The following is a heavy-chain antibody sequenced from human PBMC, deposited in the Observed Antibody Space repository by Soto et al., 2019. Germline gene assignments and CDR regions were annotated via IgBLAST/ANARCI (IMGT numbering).Heavy chain of an antibody. J-gene: IGHJ4*02. CDR1: RFTFSTYW. D-gene: IGHD5-12*01. Sequence: EVQLVESGGGLVQPGGSLRLSCAASRFTFSTYWMSWVRQAPGKGLEWVANIQQDGSEKYYVDSVKGRFTISRDNAKNSLYLQMNSLRTEDTAVYYCARGGRIRASGSFDYWGQGTLVTVSS. CDR2: IQQDGSEK. CDR3: ARGGRIRASGSFDY. V-gene: IGHV3-7*03.